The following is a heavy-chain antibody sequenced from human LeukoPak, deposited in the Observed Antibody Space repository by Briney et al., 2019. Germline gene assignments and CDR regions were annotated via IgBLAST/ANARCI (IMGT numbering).Heavy chain of an antibody. CDR2: ISGSGGST. CDR3: AKLPQYYDILTGYWPGSNYFDY. D-gene: IGHD3-9*01. V-gene: IGHV3-23*01. CDR1: GFTFSSYA. J-gene: IGHJ4*02. Sequence: PGGSLRLSCAASGFTFSSYAMSRVRQAPGKGLEWVSAISGSGGSTYYADSVKGRFTISRDNSKNTPYLQMNSLRAEDTAVYYCAKLPQYYDILTGYWPGSNYFDYWGQGTLVTVSS.